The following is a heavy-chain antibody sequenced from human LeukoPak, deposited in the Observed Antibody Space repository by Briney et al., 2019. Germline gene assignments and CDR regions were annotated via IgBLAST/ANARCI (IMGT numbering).Heavy chain of an antibody. V-gene: IGHV3-23*01. CDR3: AKFADRTRGVKASYYFDY. CDR1: GLTFSSYA. Sequence: GGSLRLSCAASGLTFSSYAMSWVRQAPGKGLEWVSAISGSGGSTYYADSVKGRFTISRDNSKNTLYLQMNSPRAEDTAVYYCAKFADRTRGVKASYYFDYWGQGTLVTVSS. J-gene: IGHJ4*02. D-gene: IGHD3-10*01. CDR2: ISGSGGST.